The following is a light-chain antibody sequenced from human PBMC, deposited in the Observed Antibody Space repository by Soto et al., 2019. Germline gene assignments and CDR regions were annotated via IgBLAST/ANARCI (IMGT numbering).Light chain of an antibody. J-gene: IGKJ1*01. CDR2: GAS. CDR3: QHYNNWPWT. V-gene: IGKV3-15*01. CDR1: QSVSSN. Sequence: EIVMTQSPATLSVSPGERAALSCRVSQSVSSNLAWYQQKPGQAPRLLIFGASTRATGIPARFSGSGSGTEFTLTISSLQSEDIAVYSCQHYNNWPWTFGQGTKVDIK.